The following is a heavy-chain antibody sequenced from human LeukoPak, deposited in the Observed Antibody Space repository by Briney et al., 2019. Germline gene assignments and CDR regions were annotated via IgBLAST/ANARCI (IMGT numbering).Heavy chain of an antibody. J-gene: IGHJ4*02. D-gene: IGHD4-17*01. V-gene: IGHV1-2*02. CDR3: ARSTGSRTSVTTVDY. CDR1: GYIFTGYY. Sequence: ASVKVSCKASGYIFTGYYIHWVRQAPGQGLEWMGWINPDSGGTNYAQKFQGRVTMTRDTSISTAYMELSRLRSDDTAVYYCARSTGSRTSVTTVDYWGQGTLVTVSS. CDR2: INPDSGGT.